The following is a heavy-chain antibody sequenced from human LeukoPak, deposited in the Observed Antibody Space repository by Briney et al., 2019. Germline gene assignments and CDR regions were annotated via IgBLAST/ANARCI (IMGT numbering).Heavy chain of an antibody. CDR2: ISWNSGSI. Sequence: GGSLRLSCAASGFTFDDYAMHWVRQAPGKGLEWVSGISWNSGSIGYADSVKGRFTISRDNAKNSLYLQMNSLRAEDMALYYCAKDITRGIAAAFDIWGQGTMVTVSS. V-gene: IGHV3-9*03. CDR1: GFTFDDYA. D-gene: IGHD6-25*01. J-gene: IGHJ3*02. CDR3: AKDITRGIAAAFDI.